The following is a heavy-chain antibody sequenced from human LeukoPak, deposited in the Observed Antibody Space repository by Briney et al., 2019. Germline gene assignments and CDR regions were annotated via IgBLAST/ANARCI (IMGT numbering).Heavy chain of an antibody. J-gene: IGHJ5*02. CDR3: ARDSDLDYGDYKRWFDP. V-gene: IGHV1-69*05. D-gene: IGHD4-17*01. CDR2: IIPIFGTA. CDR1: GDTFSSYA. Sequence: SVKVSCKASGDTFSSYAISWVRQAPGQGLEWMGRIIPIFGTANYAQKFQGRVTITTDESTSTAYMELSSLRSEDTAVYYCARDSDLDYGDYKRWFDPWGQGTLVTVSS.